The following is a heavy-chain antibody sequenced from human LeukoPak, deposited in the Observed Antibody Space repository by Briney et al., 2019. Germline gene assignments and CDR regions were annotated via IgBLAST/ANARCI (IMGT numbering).Heavy chain of an antibody. CDR3: ARAPGGGYYDFWSGYYPWYFDY. V-gene: IGHV3-30-3*01. CDR2: ISYDGSNK. D-gene: IGHD3-3*01. CDR1: GFTFSSYA. Sequence: PGRSLRLSCAASGFTFSSYAMHWVRQAPGKGLEWVAVISYDGSNKYYADSVKGRFTISRDNSKTTLYLQMNSLRAEDTAVYYRARAPGGGYYDFWSGYYPWYFDYWGQGTLVTVSS. J-gene: IGHJ4*02.